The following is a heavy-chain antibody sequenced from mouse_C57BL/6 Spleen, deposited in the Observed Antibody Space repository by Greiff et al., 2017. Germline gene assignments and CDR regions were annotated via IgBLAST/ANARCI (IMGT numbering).Heavy chain of an antibody. CDR2: ISSGSSTT. CDR1: GFTFSDYG. V-gene: IGHV5-17*01. Sequence: EVMLVESGGGLVKPGASLKLSCAASGFTFSDYGMHWVREAPEKGLEWVAYISSGSSTTYYADTVKGRFTISRDNANNTLFLQMTRLRSEDTAMYYCARSRHYYGSSYSFAYWGQGTLVTVSA. CDR3: ARSRHYYGSSYSFAY. J-gene: IGHJ3*01. D-gene: IGHD1-1*01.